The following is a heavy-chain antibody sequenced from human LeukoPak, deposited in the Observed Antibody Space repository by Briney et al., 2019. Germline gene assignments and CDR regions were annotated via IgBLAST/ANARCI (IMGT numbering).Heavy chain of an antibody. V-gene: IGHV4-34*01. CDR1: GESFSGYY. Sequence: PSETLSLTCAVYGESFSGYYWSWIRQPPGKGLEWIGEINHSGSTNYNPSLKSRVTISVDTSKNQFSLKLSSVTAADTAVYYCASRLPGDYFDYWGQGTLVTVSS. CDR2: INHSGST. J-gene: IGHJ4*02. CDR3: ASRLPGDYFDY. D-gene: IGHD5-12*01.